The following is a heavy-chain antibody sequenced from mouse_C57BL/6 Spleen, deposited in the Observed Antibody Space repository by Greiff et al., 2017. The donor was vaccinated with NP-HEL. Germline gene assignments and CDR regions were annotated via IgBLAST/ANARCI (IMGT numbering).Heavy chain of an antibody. J-gene: IGHJ2*01. CDR1: GYAFSSYW. CDR2: IYPGDGDT. CDR3: ARGGYGSRRSTYFDY. V-gene: IGHV1-80*01. Sequence: QVQLQQSGAELVKPGASVKISCKASGYAFSSYWMHWVKQRPGKGLEWIGQIYPGDGDTNYNGKFKGKATLTADKSSSTAYMQLSSLTSEDSAVYFGARGGYGSRRSTYFDYWGQGTTLTVSS. D-gene: IGHD1-1*01.